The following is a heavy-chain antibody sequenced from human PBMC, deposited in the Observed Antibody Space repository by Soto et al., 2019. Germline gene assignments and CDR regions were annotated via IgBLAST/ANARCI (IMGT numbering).Heavy chain of an antibody. J-gene: IGHJ6*02. V-gene: IGHV3-13*01. Sequence: GGSLRLSCAASGFTFSNYWMYWVRQAPGKGLEWVSTIGTAGDTYYPGSVKGRFTISRENAKNSLYLQMNSLRAEDTAVYYCARGGDTGATSYYYSGMDVWGQGTTVTVSS. CDR3: ARGGDTGATSYYYSGMDV. CDR1: GFTFSNYW. D-gene: IGHD1-1*01. CDR2: IGTAGDT.